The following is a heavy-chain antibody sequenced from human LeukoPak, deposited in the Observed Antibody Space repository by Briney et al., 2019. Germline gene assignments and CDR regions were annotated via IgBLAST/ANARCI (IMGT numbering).Heavy chain of an antibody. V-gene: IGHV1-18*01. CDR1: GYTFTSYG. Sequence: ASVKVSCKASGYTFTSYGISWVRQAPGQGLEWMGWISAYNGNTNYAQKLQGRVTMTTDTSTSTAYMELRSLRSDDTAVYYCARDCSSTSCREGYYYYYGMDVWGQGTTVTVSS. CDR3: ARDCSSTSCREGYYYYYGMDV. J-gene: IGHJ6*02. CDR2: ISAYNGNT. D-gene: IGHD2-2*01.